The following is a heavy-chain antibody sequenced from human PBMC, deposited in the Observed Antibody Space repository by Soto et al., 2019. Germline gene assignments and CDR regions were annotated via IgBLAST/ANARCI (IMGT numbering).Heavy chain of an antibody. V-gene: IGHV3-23*01. CDR3: AKGGSAALIAPSGRDNWFDP. CDR2: ISGSGGST. D-gene: IGHD6-13*01. J-gene: IGHJ5*02. CDR1: GFTFSSYA. Sequence: GGSLRLSCAASGFTFSSYAMSWVRQAPGKGLEWVSAISGSGGSTYYADSVKGRFTISRDNAENSLYLQMNSLRPEDTAVYYCAKGGSAALIAPSGRDNWFDPWGQGTQVTVSS.